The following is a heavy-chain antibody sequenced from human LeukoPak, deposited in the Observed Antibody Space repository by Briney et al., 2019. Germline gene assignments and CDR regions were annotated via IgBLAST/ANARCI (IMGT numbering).Heavy chain of an antibody. D-gene: IGHD6-19*01. CDR2: ISYDGSNK. J-gene: IGHJ4*02. V-gene: IGHV3-30*04. Sequence: GRSLRLSCAASGFTFSSYAMHWVRQAPGKGLEWVAVISYDGSNKYYADSVKGRFTISRDNSKNTLYLQMNSLRAEDTAVYYCARDLSAAFDFWGQGVLVTVSS. CDR1: GFTFSSYA. CDR3: ARDLSAAFDF.